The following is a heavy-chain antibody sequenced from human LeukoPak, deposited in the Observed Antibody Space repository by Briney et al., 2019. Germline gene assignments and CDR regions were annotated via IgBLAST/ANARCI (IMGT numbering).Heavy chain of an antibody. D-gene: IGHD3-10*01. J-gene: IGHJ4*02. V-gene: IGHV4-59*12. Sequence: SETLSLTCTVSGVSISNYYWSWIRQPPGKGLEWIGYIHSSRGTNYNPSLKSRVTISPDTSRNQFSLKLSSVTAADTAVYYCARDDGEGIDYWGQGTLVTVSS. CDR2: IHSSRGT. CDR3: ARDDGEGIDY. CDR1: GVSISNYY.